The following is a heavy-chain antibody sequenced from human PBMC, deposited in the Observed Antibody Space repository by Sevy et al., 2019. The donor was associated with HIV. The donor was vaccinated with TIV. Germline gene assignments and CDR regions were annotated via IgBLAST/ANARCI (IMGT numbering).Heavy chain of an antibody. CDR1: GGIFRSNA. D-gene: IGHD3-10*01. CDR2: IIAVFGTT. CDR3: PRDKYYYISGIFDY. Sequence: ASVKVSCKTSGGIFRSNAISWVRQAPGQGLEWMGGIIAVFGTTNYTQKFQGRVTVTADESRGTAYMELSSLRSEDTAVYYRPRDKYYYISGIFDYWGQGTPVTVSS. V-gene: IGHV1-69*13. J-gene: IGHJ4*02.